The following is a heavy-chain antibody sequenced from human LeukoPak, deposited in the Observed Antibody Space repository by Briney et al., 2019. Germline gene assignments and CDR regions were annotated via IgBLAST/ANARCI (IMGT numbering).Heavy chain of an antibody. Sequence: GGSLRLSCAASGFTFSTYAMHWVRQAPGKGLEWVAVISYDGSNKYYADSVKGGFTISRDNSKNTLYLQMNSLRAEDTAVYYCARDLIVVVPAATLSNYYYGMDVWGQGTTVTVSS. J-gene: IGHJ6*02. D-gene: IGHD2-2*01. CDR1: GFTFSTYA. CDR3: ARDLIVVVPAATLSNYYYGMDV. CDR2: ISYDGSNK. V-gene: IGHV3-30*04.